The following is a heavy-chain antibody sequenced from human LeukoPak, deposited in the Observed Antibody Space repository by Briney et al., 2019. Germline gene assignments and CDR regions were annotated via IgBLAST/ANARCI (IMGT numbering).Heavy chain of an antibody. V-gene: IGHV3-30-3*01. J-gene: IGHJ5*02. D-gene: IGHD4-17*01. Sequence: PGGSLRLSCAASGFTFSSYSMHWVRQAPGKGPEWVTLISYDGSNKYYADSVKGRFTISRDNSKNTLYLQMNSLRAEDTAVYYCARDPNWRYDYEEVLFDPWGQGTLVTVSS. CDR2: ISYDGSNK. CDR1: GFTFSSYS. CDR3: ARDPNWRYDYEEVLFDP.